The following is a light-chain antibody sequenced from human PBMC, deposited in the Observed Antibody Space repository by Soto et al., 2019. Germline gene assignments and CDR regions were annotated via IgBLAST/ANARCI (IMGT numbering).Light chain of an antibody. V-gene: IGKV3-11*01. CDR2: DAS. CDR1: QYVSSF. J-gene: IGKJ5*01. CDR3: QQYRMSPNT. Sequence: EIVLTQSPATLSLSPGERATLSCRASQYVSSFLAWYQQKAGQAPRLLIYDASHRATGIPARFSGSGSGTDFSLTIRGLKPEDFAVYYCQQYRMSPNTFGQGTRLEIK.